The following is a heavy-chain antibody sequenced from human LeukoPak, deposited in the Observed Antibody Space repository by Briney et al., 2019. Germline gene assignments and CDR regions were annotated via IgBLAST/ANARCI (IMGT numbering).Heavy chain of an antibody. Sequence: ASVKVSCKASGYTFTSYAMHWVRQAPGQRLEWMGWINAGNGNTKYSQKFQGRVTITRDTSASTAYMELSSLRSEDTAVYYCAKDPKDLWFGEPNYFDYWGQGTLVTVSS. V-gene: IGHV1-3*01. CDR2: INAGNGNT. J-gene: IGHJ4*02. CDR3: AKDPKDLWFGEPNYFDY. D-gene: IGHD3-10*01. CDR1: GYTFTSYA.